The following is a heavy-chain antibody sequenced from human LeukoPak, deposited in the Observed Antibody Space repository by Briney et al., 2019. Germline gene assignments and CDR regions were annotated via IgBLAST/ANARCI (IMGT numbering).Heavy chain of an antibody. D-gene: IGHD3-22*01. CDR2: ISYDGSNK. Sequence: GGTLRLSCAASGFTFSSYGMHWVRQAPGKGLEWVALISYDGSNKYYADSVKGRFTISRDNSKNTLYLQMDSLRAEDTAVYYCARGDPHYYDISGYSPFDYWGQGTLVTVSS. J-gene: IGHJ4*02. V-gene: IGHV3-30*19. CDR1: GFTFSSYG. CDR3: ARGDPHYYDISGYSPFDY.